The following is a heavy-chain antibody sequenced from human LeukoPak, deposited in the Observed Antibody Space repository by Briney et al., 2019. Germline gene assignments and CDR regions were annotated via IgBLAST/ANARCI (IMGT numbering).Heavy chain of an antibody. V-gene: IGHV3-74*01. CDR2: IKSDGST. Sequence: GGSLRLSCAASGFPFSSYWMHWVRQAPGKGLVWVSRIKSDGSTNYADSVKGRFTISRDNAKNTVSLQMNSLRPEDTGVYYCARAPSEIGGYYPEYFRHWGQGTLVTVSS. J-gene: IGHJ1*01. CDR3: ARAPSEIGGYYPEYFRH. CDR1: GFPFSSYW. D-gene: IGHD3-22*01.